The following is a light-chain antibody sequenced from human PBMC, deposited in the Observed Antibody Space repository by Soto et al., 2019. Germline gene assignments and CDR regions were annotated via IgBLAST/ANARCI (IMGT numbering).Light chain of an antibody. CDR1: SSNIGNNA. V-gene: IGLV1-36*01. J-gene: IGLJ2*01. CDR3: PSYDSRLSAVV. Sequence: QSVLTQPPSVSEAPRQRVTISCSGSSSNIGNNAVNWYQQLPGKAPKLLIYDNSNRPSGVPDRFSGSKSGTSASLAITGLQAEDGTDYYCPSYDSRLSAVVFGGGTKVTVL. CDR2: DNS.